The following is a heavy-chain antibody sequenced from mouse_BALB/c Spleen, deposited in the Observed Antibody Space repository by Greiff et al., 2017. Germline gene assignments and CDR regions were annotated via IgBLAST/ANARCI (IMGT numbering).Heavy chain of an antibody. Sequence: VQLQESGAELAKPGASVKMSCKASGYTFTSYWMHWVKQRPGQGLEWIGYINPSTGYTEYNQKFKDKATLTADKSSSTAYMQLSSLTSEDSAVYYCARSGTTLDYWGQGTTLTVSS. J-gene: IGHJ2*01. D-gene: IGHD1-1*01. V-gene: IGHV1-7*01. CDR2: INPSTGYT. CDR3: ARSGTTLDY. CDR1: GYTFTSYW.